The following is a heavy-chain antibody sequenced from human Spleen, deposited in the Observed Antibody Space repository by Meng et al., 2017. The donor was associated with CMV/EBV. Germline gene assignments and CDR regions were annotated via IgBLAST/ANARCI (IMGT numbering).Heavy chain of an antibody. Sequence: GGSLRLSCAASGFTFSSYEMNWVRQAPGKGLEWLSAISGSGGSTYYADSVKGRFTISRDNSKNTLYLQMNSLRAEDTAVYYCARGYCSSTSCYGFDAFDIWGQGTMVTVSS. CDR3: ARGYCSSTSCYGFDAFDI. CDR2: ISGSGGST. D-gene: IGHD2-2*01. J-gene: IGHJ3*02. V-gene: IGHV3-23*01. CDR1: GFTFSSYE.